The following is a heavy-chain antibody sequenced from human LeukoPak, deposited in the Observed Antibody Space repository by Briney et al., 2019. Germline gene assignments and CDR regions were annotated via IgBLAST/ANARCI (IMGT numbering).Heavy chain of an antibody. D-gene: IGHD1-14*01. V-gene: IGHV3-30*02. CDR1: GFTFSSYG. CDR2: IRYDGSNK. J-gene: IGHJ5*02. CDR3: ARASTSGRRGTGNWFDP. Sequence: GGSLRLSCAASGFTFSSYGMHWVRQAPGKGLEWVAFIRYDGSNKYYADSVKGRFTISRDNSKNTLYLQMNSLRAEDTAVYYCARASTSGRRGTGNWFDPWGQGTLVTVSS.